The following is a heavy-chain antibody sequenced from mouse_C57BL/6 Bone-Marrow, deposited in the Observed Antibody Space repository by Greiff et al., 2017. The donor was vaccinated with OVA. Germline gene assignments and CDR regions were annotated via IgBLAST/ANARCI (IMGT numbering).Heavy chain of an antibody. CDR3: AGGIYYDYGGGFAY. CDR2: ISYDGSN. CDR1: GYSITSGYY. Sequence: ESGPGLVKPSQSLSLTCSVTGYSITSGYYWNWIRQFPGNKLEWMGYISYDGSNNYNPSLKNRISITRDTSKNQFFLKLYSLTTADTATYYCAGGIYYDYGGGFAYWGQGTLVTVSA. D-gene: IGHD2-4*01. J-gene: IGHJ3*01. V-gene: IGHV3-6*01.